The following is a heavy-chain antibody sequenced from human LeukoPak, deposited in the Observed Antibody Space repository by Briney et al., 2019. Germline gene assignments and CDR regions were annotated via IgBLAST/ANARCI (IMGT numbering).Heavy chain of an antibody. Sequence: ASVKVSCKASGYTFTGYYMHWVRQAPGQGLEWMGWINPNSGGTNYAQKFQGRVTMTRDTSISTAYMELSRLRSDDTAVYYCASSSPPVPNDILTGYFDWGQGTLVTVSS. CDR1: GYTFTGYY. CDR2: INPNSGGT. CDR3: ASSSPPVPNDILTGYFD. J-gene: IGHJ4*02. V-gene: IGHV1-2*02. D-gene: IGHD3-9*01.